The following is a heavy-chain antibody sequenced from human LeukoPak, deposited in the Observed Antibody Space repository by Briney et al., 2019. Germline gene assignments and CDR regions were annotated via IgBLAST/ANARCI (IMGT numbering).Heavy chain of an antibody. Sequence: PGGSVRLSCAASGFTFSTYAIHWVRQAPGKGLEWVAVISYDGSNEYSADSVKGRFTISRDNSKNMLYLQMNSLRAEDTAVYFCATDSPAEYSYGFLFEYWGQGTLVTVSS. J-gene: IGHJ4*02. CDR3: ATDSPAEYSYGFLFEY. CDR2: ISYDGSNE. D-gene: IGHD5-18*01. V-gene: IGHV3-30-3*01. CDR1: GFTFSTYA.